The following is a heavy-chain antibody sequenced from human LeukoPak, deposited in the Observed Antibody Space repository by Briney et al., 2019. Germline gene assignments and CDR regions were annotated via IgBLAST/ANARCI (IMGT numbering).Heavy chain of an antibody. D-gene: IGHD6-13*01. V-gene: IGHV4-34*01. CDR1: GGSFSGYY. CDR2: INHSGST. J-gene: IGHJ4*02. CDR3: ARGARVSYSSSWDNFDY. Sequence: TSETLSLTCAVYGGSFSGYYWSWIRQPPGKGLEWIGEINHSGSTNYNPSLKSRVTISVDTSKNQFSLKLSSVTAADTAVYYCARGARVSYSSSWDNFDYLGQGTLVTVSS.